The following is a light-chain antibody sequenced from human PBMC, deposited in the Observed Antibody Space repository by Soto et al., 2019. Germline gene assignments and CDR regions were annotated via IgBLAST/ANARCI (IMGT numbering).Light chain of an antibody. CDR2: EVS. V-gene: IGLV2-23*02. CDR1: GSYNF. CDR3: RSDAGRSTYV. Sequence: QSALTQPASVSGSPGQSLTISCTVGSYNFVSWYQQHPGKAPKVLIYEVSKRPSGVSDRFSGSKSGNTASLTISGLQAEDEADYYCRSDAGRSTYVFGTGTKLTVL. J-gene: IGLJ1*01.